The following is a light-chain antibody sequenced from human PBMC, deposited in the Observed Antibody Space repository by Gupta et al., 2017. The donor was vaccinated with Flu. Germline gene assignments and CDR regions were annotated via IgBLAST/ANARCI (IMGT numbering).Light chain of an antibody. Sequence: EIVLTQSPATLSSSPGERATLSCMASQSISRYLAWYQQKPGQAPRLLIYDGSNRATGIPARFSGSGSGTEFTLTISSLEPEDFAVYYCQQRSSWPQTFGQGTKVEIK. V-gene: IGKV3-11*01. CDR1: QSISRY. CDR2: DGS. CDR3: QQRSSWPQT. J-gene: IGKJ1*01.